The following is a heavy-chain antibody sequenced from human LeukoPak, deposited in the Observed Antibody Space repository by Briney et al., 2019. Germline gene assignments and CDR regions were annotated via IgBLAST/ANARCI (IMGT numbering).Heavy chain of an antibody. CDR3: ALQTNFDY. Sequence: GGSLRLSCAASGFTFSSYAMSWVRQAPGKGLEWVSAISASGGSSYYADSVKGRFTISRDNSKSTLYLQMNSLRAEDTAVYYCALQTNFDYWGQGTLVTVSS. CDR2: ISASGGSS. CDR1: GFTFSSYA. J-gene: IGHJ4*02. V-gene: IGHV3-23*01.